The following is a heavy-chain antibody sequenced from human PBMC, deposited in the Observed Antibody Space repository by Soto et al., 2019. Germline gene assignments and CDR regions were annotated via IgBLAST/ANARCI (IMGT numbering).Heavy chain of an antibody. D-gene: IGHD5-12*01. V-gene: IGHV4-31*03. J-gene: IGHJ5*02. CDR2: IYYSGST. CDR3: ARGSTMNSPYWFDP. Sequence: PSETLSLTCTVSGGSISSGGYYWSWIRQHPGKGLEWIGYIYYSGSTYYNPSLKSRVTISVDTSKNQFSLKLSSVTAADTAVYYCARGSTMNSPYWFDPWGQGTLVTVSS. CDR1: GGSISSGGYY.